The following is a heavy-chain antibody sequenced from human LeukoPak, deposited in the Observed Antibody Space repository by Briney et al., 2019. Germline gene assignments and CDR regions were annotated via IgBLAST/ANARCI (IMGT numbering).Heavy chain of an antibody. V-gene: IGHV4-4*07. J-gene: IGHJ6*03. CDR1: GGSIGSYY. CDR2: IYTSGST. Sequence: SETLSLTCTVSGGSIGSYYWSWIRQPAGKGLEWIGRIYTSGSTNYNPSLKSRVTMSVDTSKNQFSLKLSSVTAADTAVYYCARDAGNVLRYTYYYYYMDVWGEGTTVTISS. D-gene: IGHD3-9*01. CDR3: ARDAGNVLRYTYYYYYMDV.